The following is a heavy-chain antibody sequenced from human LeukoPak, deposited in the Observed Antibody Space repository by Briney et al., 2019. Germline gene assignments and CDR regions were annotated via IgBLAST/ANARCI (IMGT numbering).Heavy chain of an antibody. CDR2: ISYDGSNK. Sequence: PGKGLEWVAVISYDGSNKYYADSVKGRFTISRDNSKNTLYLQMNSLRAEDTAVYYCASIFWGQGTLVTVS. J-gene: IGHJ4*02. CDR3: ASIF. V-gene: IGHV3-30*04.